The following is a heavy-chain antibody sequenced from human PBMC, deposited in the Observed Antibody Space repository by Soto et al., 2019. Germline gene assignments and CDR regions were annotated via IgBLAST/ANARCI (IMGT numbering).Heavy chain of an antibody. CDR3: ARHSLATQPGDY. D-gene: IGHD5-12*01. V-gene: IGHV5-10-1*01. Sequence: PGESLKISCKGFGYSFAGYWITWVRQKPGKGLEWMGRIDPSDSQTYYSPSFRGHVTISVTKSITTVFLQWSSLRASDTAMYYCARHSLATQPGDYWGQGTRVTVSS. CDR1: GYSFAGYW. CDR2: IDPSDSQT. J-gene: IGHJ4*02.